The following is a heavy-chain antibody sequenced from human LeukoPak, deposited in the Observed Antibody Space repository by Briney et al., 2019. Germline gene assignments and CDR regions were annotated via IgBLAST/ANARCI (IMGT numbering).Heavy chain of an antibody. CDR3: AKDQFYDFWSGYYPYYYYYYMDV. Sequence: GSLRLSCAASGFTFSSYWMHWVRQAPGKGLEWVAVISYDGSSKDYADSVKGRFTISRDNSKNTLYLQMNSLRAEDTAVYYCAKDQFYDFWSGYYPYYYYYYMDVWGKGTTVTVSS. CDR1: GFTFSSYW. V-gene: IGHV3-30*18. D-gene: IGHD3-3*01. CDR2: ISYDGSSK. J-gene: IGHJ6*03.